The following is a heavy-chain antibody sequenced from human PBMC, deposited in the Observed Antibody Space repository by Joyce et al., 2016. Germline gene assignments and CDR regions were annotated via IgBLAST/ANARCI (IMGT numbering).Heavy chain of an antibody. CDR3: AKDGSIVVEGGMDV. CDR2: ISWNRGSI. V-gene: IGHV3-9*01. J-gene: IGHJ6*02. Sequence: EVQLVESGGGLVQLGMLLRLSCAASGFTCDDYAMHWVRQAPGKGLEWISGISWNRGSIGYADSVKGRFTIAGDNAKNSLYLQRNSLGAEETALYYCAKDGSIVVEGGMDVWGQGTTVTVSS. D-gene: IGHD1-26*01. CDR1: GFTCDDYA.